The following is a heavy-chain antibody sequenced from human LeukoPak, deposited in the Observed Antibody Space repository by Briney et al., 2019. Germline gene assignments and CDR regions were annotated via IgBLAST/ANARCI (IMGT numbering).Heavy chain of an antibody. D-gene: IGHD3-10*01. V-gene: IGHV1-8*03. CDR1: GYTFTSYD. Sequence: ASVKVSCKASGYTFTSYDINWVRQATGQGLEWMGWMNPNSGNTGYAQKFQGRVTITRNTSISTAYMELSSLRSEDTAVYHCARWDLWATMVRGVIEYSGSDAFDIWGQGTMVTVSS. J-gene: IGHJ3*02. CDR2: MNPNSGNT. CDR3: ARWDLWATMVRGVIEYSGSDAFDI.